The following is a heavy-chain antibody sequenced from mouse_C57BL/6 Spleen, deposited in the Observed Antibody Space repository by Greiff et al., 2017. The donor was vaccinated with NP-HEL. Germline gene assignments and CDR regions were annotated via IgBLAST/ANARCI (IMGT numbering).Heavy chain of an antibody. J-gene: IGHJ1*03. CDR3: TRDDYYGSSYWYFDV. D-gene: IGHD1-1*01. CDR1: GFTFSSYA. V-gene: IGHV5-9-1*02. CDR2: ISSGGDYI. Sequence: EVKLVESGEGLVKPGGSLKLSCAASGFTFSSYAMSWVRQTPEQRLEWVAYISSGGDYIYYADTVKGRFTISRDNARNTLYLQMSSLKSEDTAMYYCTRDDYYGSSYWYFDVWGTGTTVTVSS.